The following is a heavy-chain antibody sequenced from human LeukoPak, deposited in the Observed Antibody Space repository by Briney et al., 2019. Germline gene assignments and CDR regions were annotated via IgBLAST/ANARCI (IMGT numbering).Heavy chain of an antibody. CDR2: INHSGST. V-gene: IGHV4-34*01. CDR3: ARGRSSFFDY. CDR1: GGSLSGYY. Sequence: PSETLSLTCAVYGGSLSGYYWSWIRQPPGKGLEWIGEINHSGSTNYNPSLKSRVTISVDTSKNQFSLKLSSVTAADTAVYYCARGRSSFFDYWGQGTLVTVSS. J-gene: IGHJ4*02. D-gene: IGHD6-6*01.